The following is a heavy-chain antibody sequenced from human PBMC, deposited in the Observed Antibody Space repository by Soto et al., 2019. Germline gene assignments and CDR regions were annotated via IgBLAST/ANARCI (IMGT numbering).Heavy chain of an antibody. J-gene: IGHJ4*02. CDR2: IKQAGSEK. CDR1: GFTFSAYW. Sequence: EVQLVESGGGLVQTGGSLRLSCAASGFTFSAYWMSWVRQAPGKGLEWVANIKQAGSEKYYVDSVNGRFIISRDDAKNSLFLQVNSLRAEDTAVYYCAREKRANGYFDYWGQGTLVTVSS. D-gene: IGHD6-25*01. CDR3: AREKRANGYFDY. V-gene: IGHV3-7*01.